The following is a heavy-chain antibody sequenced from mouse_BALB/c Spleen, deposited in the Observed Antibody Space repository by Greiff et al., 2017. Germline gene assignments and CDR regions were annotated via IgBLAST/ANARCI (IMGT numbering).Heavy chain of an antibody. CDR2: ISSGGSYT. Sequence: DVQLQESGGGLVKPGGSLKLSCAASGFTFSSYTMSWVRQTPEKRLEWVATISSGGSYTYYPDSVKGRFTISRDNAKNTLYLQMSSLKSEDTAMYYCTRADEGFAYWGQGTLVTVSA. CDR1: GFTFSSYT. V-gene: IGHV5-6-4*01. J-gene: IGHJ3*01. CDR3: TRADEGFAY.